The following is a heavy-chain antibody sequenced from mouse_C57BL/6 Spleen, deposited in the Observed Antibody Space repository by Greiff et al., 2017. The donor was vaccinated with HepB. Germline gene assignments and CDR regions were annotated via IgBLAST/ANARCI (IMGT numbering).Heavy chain of an antibody. CDR2: IWSGGST. V-gene: IGHV2-2*01. J-gene: IGHJ2*01. Sequence: QVQLKESGPGLVQPSQSLSITCTVSGFSLTSYGVHWVRQSPGKGLEWLGVIWSGGSTDYNAAFISRLSISKDNSKSQVFFKMNSLQADDTAIYYCARKAPIYYGYGGDYFDYWGQGTTLTVSS. CDR3: ARKAPIYYGYGGDYFDY. CDR1: GFSLTSYG. D-gene: IGHD2-2*01.